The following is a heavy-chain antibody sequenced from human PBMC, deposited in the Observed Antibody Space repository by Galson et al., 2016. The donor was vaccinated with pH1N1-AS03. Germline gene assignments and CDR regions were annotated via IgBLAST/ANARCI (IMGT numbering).Heavy chain of an antibody. CDR2: IHSDGSST. CDR1: GFTFSNYW. J-gene: IGHJ4*02. CDR3: AREVEDGDFFDY. D-gene: IGHD2-21*02. Sequence: SLRLSCAASGFTFSNYWMHWVRQVPGKGLVWVSRIHSDGSSTTYADSVKGRFTISRDNAKNTLYLQMNSLRAEDTAVYYCAREVEDGDFFDYWGQGTLVTVSS. V-gene: IGHV3-74*03.